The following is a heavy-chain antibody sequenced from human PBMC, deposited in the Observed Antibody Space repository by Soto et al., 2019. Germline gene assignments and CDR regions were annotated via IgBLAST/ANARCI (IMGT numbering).Heavy chain of an antibody. Sequence: QLQLQESGSGVVKTSETLSLTCTVSGASINYGGFSWSWIRQSPGKGLEWIGYISHLENTYLHPSFKSRLTMSIDRTRNQFSLKLSSVTAADMAVYYCARGGGYDSFDYWGQGVLVTVSS. CDR1: GASINYGGFS. CDR3: ARGGGYDSFDY. CDR2: ISHLENT. D-gene: IGHD5-12*01. J-gene: IGHJ4*02. V-gene: IGHV4-30-2*06.